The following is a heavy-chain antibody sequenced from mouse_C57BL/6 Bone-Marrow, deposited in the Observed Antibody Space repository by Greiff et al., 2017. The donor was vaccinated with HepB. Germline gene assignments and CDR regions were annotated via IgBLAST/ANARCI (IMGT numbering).Heavy chain of an antibody. CDR1: GFTFSDYG. CDR3: ARSIYYYGSSLAWFAY. V-gene: IGHV5-17*01. D-gene: IGHD1-1*01. J-gene: IGHJ3*01. CDR2: ISSGSSTI. Sequence: EVNVVESGGGLVKPGGSLKLSCAASGFTFSDYGMHWVRQAPEKGLEWVAYISSGSSTIYYADTVKGRFTISRDNAKNTLFLQMTSLRSEDTAMYYCARSIYYYGSSLAWFAYWGQGTLVTVSA.